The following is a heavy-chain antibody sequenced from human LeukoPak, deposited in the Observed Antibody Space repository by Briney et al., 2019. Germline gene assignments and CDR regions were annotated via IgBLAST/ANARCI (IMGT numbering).Heavy chain of an antibody. V-gene: IGHV3-23*01. CDR2: ISGSGAIA. CDR1: GFTFSNNA. D-gene: IGHD3-22*01. CDR3: ATFKSYYYDSFDY. Sequence: GGSLRLSCVASGFTFSNNAMAWVRQAPGKGLEWVSAISGSGAIAYYADSVKGRFTISRDNSKNSLYLQMSSLRAEDTAIYYCATFKSYYYDSFDYRGQGTLVTVSS. J-gene: IGHJ4*02.